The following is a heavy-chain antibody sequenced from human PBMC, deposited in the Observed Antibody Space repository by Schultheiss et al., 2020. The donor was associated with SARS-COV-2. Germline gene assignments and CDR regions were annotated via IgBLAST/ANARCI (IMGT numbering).Heavy chain of an antibody. CDR2: INHSGST. D-gene: IGHD4-17*01. CDR1: GGSFSGYY. CDR3: ARTSPPMTTGREDAFDI. Sequence: SETLSLTCAVYGGSFSGYYWTWIRQPPGKGLEWIGEINHSGSTNYNPSLKSRVTISVDTSKNQFSLKLSSVTAADTAVYYCARTSPPMTTGREDAFDIWGQGTMVTVSS. V-gene: IGHV4-34*01. J-gene: IGHJ3*02.